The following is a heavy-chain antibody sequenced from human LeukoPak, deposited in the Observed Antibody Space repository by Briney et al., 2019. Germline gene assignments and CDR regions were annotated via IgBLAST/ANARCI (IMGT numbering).Heavy chain of an antibody. Sequence: GGSLRLSCAASGFTFSGSALHWVRQASGKGLEWVGRIRSTANGYATAYAASVKGRFTISRDDSKNTAYLQMDSLKTEDTAVYYCARVSWFDELPNYWGQGTLVSVSS. CDR3: ARVSWFDELPNY. J-gene: IGHJ4*02. V-gene: IGHV3-73*01. CDR2: IRSTANGYAT. D-gene: IGHD3-10*01. CDR1: GFTFSGSA.